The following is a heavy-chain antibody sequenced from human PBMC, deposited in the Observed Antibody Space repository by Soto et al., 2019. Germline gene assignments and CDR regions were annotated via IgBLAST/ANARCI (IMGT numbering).Heavy chain of an antibody. CDR2: IYTAGST. CDR3: ARDSSGRGLTKIDY. J-gene: IGHJ4*02. Sequence: GGSLRLSCAASGFTVSSNYMSWVRQAPGKGLEWVSVIYTAGSTYYADSVKDRFTIPRDNARNALYLEMNSLRVEDTAVYYCARDSSGRGLTKIDYWGQGTQVTVSS. V-gene: IGHV3-66*01. CDR1: GFTVSSNY. D-gene: IGHD4-4*01.